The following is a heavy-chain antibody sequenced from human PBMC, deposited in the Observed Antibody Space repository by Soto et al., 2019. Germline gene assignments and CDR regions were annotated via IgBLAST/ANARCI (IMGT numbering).Heavy chain of an antibody. CDR3: ASLSPATGGYGAFDI. V-gene: IGHV3-48*03. CDR2: ISSSGSTI. CDR1: GFTFSSYE. D-gene: IGHD2-2*01. J-gene: IGHJ3*02. Sequence: PGGSLRLSCAASGFTFSSYEMNWVRQAPGKGLEWVSYISSSGSTIYYADSVKGRFTISRDNAKNSLYLQMNSLRAEDTAVYYCASLSPATGGYGAFDIWGQGTMVTVSS.